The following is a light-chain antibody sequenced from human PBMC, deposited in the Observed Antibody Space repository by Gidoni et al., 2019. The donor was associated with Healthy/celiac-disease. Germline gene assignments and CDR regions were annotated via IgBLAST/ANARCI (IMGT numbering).Light chain of an antibody. CDR3: QQYNNWPPWT. V-gene: IGKV3-15*01. CDR2: GAS. Sequence: ELVMTQSPATLSVSPGDRATLSCRASQSVSSNLAWYQQKPGQAPRLLIYGASTRATGIPARFSGSGSGTEFTLTISSLQSEDFAVYYCQQYNNWPPWTFGQXTKVEIK. CDR1: QSVSSN. J-gene: IGKJ1*01.